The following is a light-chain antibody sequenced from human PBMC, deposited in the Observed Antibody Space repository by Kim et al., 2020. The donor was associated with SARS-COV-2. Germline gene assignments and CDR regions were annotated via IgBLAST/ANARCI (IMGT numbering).Light chain of an antibody. CDR2: SDR. V-gene: IGLV1-44*01. J-gene: IGLJ2*01. CDR1: IPNLGSNA. Sequence: GVRVTISWSGSIPNLGSNAFNLYQQLPGTAPKHLLYSDRQRPSGVPDRFSGSKSGTSASLAISGLQSEDEADYFCAAWDDSLNGVVFGGGTQLTVL. CDR3: AAWDDSLNGVV.